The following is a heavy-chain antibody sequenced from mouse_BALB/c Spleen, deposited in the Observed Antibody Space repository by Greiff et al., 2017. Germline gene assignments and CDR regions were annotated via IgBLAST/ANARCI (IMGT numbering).Heavy chain of an antibody. Sequence: VKLMESGPGLVAPSQSLSITCTVSGFSLTDYGVSWIRQPPGKGLEWLGVIWGGGSTYYNSALKSRLSISKDNSKSQVFLKMNSLQTDDTAMYYCAKEGTTAPYYFDYWGQGTTLTVSS. V-gene: IGHV2-6-5*01. D-gene: IGHD1-2*01. CDR1: GFSLTDYG. J-gene: IGHJ2*01. CDR2: IWGGGST. CDR3: AKEGTTAPYYFDY.